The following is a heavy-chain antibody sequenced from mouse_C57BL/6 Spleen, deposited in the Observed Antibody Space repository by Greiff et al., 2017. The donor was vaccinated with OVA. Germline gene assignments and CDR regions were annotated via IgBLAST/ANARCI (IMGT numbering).Heavy chain of an antibody. CDR1: GYAFSSYW. Sequence: VQLQQSGAELVKPGASVKISCKASGYAFSSYWMNWVKQRPGKGLEWIGQIYPGDGDTNYNGKFKGKATLTADKSSSTAYMQLSSLTSEDSAVYFCARMVTTGGPWFAYWGQGTLVTVSA. D-gene: IGHD2-2*01. V-gene: IGHV1-80*01. CDR2: IYPGDGDT. J-gene: IGHJ3*01. CDR3: ARMVTTGGPWFAY.